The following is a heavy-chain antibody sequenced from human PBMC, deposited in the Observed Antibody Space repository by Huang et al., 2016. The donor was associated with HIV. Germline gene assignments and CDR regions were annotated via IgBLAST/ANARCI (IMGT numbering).Heavy chain of an antibody. CDR3: AKGSMANAFDI. V-gene: IGHV3-30*02. D-gene: IGHD3-10*01. Sequence: QVQLVESGGGVVQPGGSLRLSCAASGFTFSSYGMHWVRQAPGKGLEGVAFIRYYGSNKYYADSVRGRFTISRDNSKNTLYLQMNSLRAEDTAVYYCAKGSMANAFDIWGQGTMVTVSS. CDR1: GFTFSSYG. CDR2: IRYYGSNK. J-gene: IGHJ3*02.